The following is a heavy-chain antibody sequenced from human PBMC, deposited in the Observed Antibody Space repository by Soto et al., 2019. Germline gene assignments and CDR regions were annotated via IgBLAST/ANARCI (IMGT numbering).Heavy chain of an antibody. CDR2: INPSGDNT. D-gene: IGHD3-16*01. CDR3: VRWGGVTPFAS. V-gene: IGHV1-46*03. CDR1: GYTFSSYY. Sequence: QVQVVQSGAEVKKPGASVKVSCKTSGYTFSSYYMHWVRQAPGQGLEWMGVINPSGDNTNYARKCTDRVTTTRDPATSTLDMELSSLTSDDTAVYYCVRWGGVTPFASWGQGPQVTVSS. J-gene: IGHJ4*02.